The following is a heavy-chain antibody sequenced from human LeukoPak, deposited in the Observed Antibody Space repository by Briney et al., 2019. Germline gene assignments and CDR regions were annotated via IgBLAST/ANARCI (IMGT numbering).Heavy chain of an antibody. J-gene: IGHJ4*02. CDR1: GGSISSGSYY. CDR3: ARGGIAAAVTDY. CDR2: IYTSGST. V-gene: IGHV4-61*02. Sequence: PSQTLSLTCTVSGGSISSGSYYWSWIRQPARKGLEWIGRIYTSGSTNYNPSLKSRVTISVDTSKNQFSLKLSSVTAADTAVYYCARGGIAAAVTDYWGQGTLVTVSS. D-gene: IGHD6-13*01.